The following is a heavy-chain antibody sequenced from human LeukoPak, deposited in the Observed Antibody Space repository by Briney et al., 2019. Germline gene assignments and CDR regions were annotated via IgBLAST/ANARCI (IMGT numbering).Heavy chain of an antibody. J-gene: IGHJ4*02. CDR3: ARAGHNSNSGGYDF. CDR1: GYTFIDHY. Sequence: GASVKVSCKPSGYTFIDHYLHWVRQAPGQGLESLGWMDPDTGDTNYPQKFQGRVTMSRDTSSSTAYMELNRLRSDDTAVYYCARAGHNSNSGGYDFWGLGTLVTVSS. D-gene: IGHD3-22*01. V-gene: IGHV1-2*02. CDR2: MDPDTGDT.